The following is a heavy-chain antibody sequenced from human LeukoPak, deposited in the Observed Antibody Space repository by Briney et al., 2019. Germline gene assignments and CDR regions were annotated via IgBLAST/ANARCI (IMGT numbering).Heavy chain of an antibody. Sequence: GRSLRLSCAGSGFIFNNYAMHWVRQPPGKGLEWVSGISWNSGSIDYADSVKGRFTISRDNARNSLYLEMTSLRPEDTAVYYCVKDAPNGSVDFWGRGTLVTVSS. CDR3: VKDAPNGSVDF. V-gene: IGHV3-9*01. CDR2: ISWNSGSI. CDR1: GFIFNNYA. D-gene: IGHD2-8*01. J-gene: IGHJ4*02.